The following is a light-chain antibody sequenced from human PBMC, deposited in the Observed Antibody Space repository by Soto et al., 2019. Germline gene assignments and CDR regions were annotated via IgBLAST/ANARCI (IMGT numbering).Light chain of an antibody. CDR3: QQYDRSPLT. CDR1: QSVSSTY. CDR2: GAS. V-gene: IGKV3-20*01. Sequence: EIVVTQSPVTLSLSPGERATLSCRASQSVSSTYLAWYQQKPGQAPRLLIYGASSRATGIPDRFSGSGSGTDFTLTISRLEPEDFAVYYCQQYDRSPLTFGGGTKVDIK. J-gene: IGKJ4*01.